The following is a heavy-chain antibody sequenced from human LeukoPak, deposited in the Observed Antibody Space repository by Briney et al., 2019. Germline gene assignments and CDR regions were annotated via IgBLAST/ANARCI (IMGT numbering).Heavy chain of an antibody. Sequence: GGSLRLSCAASGFTFSSYSMMWVRQAPGKGLEWVSYISSSSSTIYYADSVKGRFTISRDNAKNSLYLQMNSLRAEDTAVYYCARGNDYGDYFLGYWGQGTLVTVSS. CDR2: ISSSSSTI. J-gene: IGHJ4*02. CDR1: GFTFSSYS. V-gene: IGHV3-48*01. D-gene: IGHD4-17*01. CDR3: ARGNDYGDYFLGY.